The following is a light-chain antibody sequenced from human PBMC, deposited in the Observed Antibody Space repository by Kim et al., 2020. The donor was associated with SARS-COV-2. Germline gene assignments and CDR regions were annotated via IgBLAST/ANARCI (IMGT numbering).Light chain of an antibody. CDR3: QSYDNSLSGWV. J-gene: IGLJ3*02. CDR2: GNS. V-gene: IGLV1-40*01. Sequence: RVTISCTGSSSNIGAGYGVHWYQQLPGTAPKLLIYGNSNRPSGVPDRFSGSKSGTSASLAITGLQAEDEADYYCQSYDNSLSGWVFGGGTQLTVL. CDR1: SSNIGAGYG.